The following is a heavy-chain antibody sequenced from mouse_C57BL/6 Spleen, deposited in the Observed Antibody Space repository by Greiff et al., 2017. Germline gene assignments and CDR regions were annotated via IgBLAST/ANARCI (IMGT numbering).Heavy chain of an antibody. Sequence: VQLQQSGAELVKPGASVKMSCKASGYTFTSYWITWVKQRPGQGLEWIGDIYPGSGSTNYNEKFKSKATLTVDTSSSTAYMQLSSLTSEDSAVYYCARRASGYGNYEGFAYWGQGTLVTVSA. CDR2: IYPGSGST. CDR3: ARRASGYGNYEGFAY. CDR1: GYTFTSYW. J-gene: IGHJ3*01. V-gene: IGHV1-55*01. D-gene: IGHD2-1*01.